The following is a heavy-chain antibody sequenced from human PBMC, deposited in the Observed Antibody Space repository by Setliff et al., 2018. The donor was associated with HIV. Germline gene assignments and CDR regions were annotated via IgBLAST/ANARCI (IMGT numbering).Heavy chain of an antibody. Sequence: KASETLSLTCAVYGGSFSDYSWTWIRQPPGRGLEWIGEINHSGSTSYNPSLKSRVSMSVDTSKNQFSLKLSSVTAADTAIFYCARATTGYSSIWYRNGLTYYYMDVWGRGTKVTVSS. CDR3: ARATTGYSSIWYRNGLTYYYMDV. CDR1: GGSFSDYS. V-gene: IGHV4-34*01. CDR2: INHSGST. J-gene: IGHJ6*03. D-gene: IGHD6-13*01.